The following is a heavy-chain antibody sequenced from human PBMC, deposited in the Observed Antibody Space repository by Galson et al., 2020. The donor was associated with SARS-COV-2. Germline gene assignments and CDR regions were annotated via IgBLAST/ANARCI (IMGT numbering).Heavy chain of an antibody. J-gene: IGHJ6*02. CDR2: ISYDGSNK. D-gene: IGHD2-15*01. CDR1: GFTFSSYG. CDR3: ARELLDGMDV. Sequence: GESLKISCAASGFTFSSYGMHWVRQAPSKGLEWVAVISYDGSNKYYADSVKGRFTISRDNSKNTLYLQMNSLRAEDTAVYYCARELLDGMDVWGQGTTVTVSS. V-gene: IGHV3-30*03.